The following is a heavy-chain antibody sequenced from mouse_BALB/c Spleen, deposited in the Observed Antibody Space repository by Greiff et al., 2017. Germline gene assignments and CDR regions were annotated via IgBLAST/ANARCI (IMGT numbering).Heavy chain of an antibody. Sequence: EVKVVESGGGLVKPGGSLKLSCAASGFTFRSYTMSWVRQTPEKRLEWVATISSGGSYTYYPDSVKGRFTISRDNAKNTLYLQMSSLKSEDTAMYYCTRSLDAMDYWGQGTSVTDSS. V-gene: IGHV5-6-4*01. CDR1: GFTFRSYT. J-gene: IGHJ4*01. CDR2: ISSGGSYT. CDR3: TRSLDAMDY.